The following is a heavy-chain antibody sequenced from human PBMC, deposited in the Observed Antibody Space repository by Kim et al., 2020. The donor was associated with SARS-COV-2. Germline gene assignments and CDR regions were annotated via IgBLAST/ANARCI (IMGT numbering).Heavy chain of an antibody. CDR3: AKDIASDPYNWFDP. Sequence: ADSVKRRFTISRDNAKNSLYLQMNSLRPEDTALYYCAKDIASDPYNWFDPWGQGTLVTVSS. V-gene: IGHV3-9*01. J-gene: IGHJ5*02.